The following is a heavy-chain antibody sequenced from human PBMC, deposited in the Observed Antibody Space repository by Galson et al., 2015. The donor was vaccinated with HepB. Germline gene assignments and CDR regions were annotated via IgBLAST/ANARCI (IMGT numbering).Heavy chain of an antibody. D-gene: IGHD3-10*01. CDR2: IDPSDSYT. CDR3: ARHQEEYYGSGSNTVDY. V-gene: IGHV5-10-1*01. J-gene: IGHJ4*02. Sequence: QSGAEVKKPGESLRISCKGSGYSFTSYWISWVRQMPGKGLEWMGRIDPSDSYTNYSPSFQGHVTISADKSISTAYLQWSSLKASDTAMYYCARHQEEYYGSGSNTVDYWGQGTLVTVSS. CDR1: GYSFTSYW.